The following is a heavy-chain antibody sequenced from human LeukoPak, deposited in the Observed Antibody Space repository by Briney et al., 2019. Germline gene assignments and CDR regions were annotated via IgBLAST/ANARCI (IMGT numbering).Heavy chain of an antibody. CDR1: GFTFSSHL. D-gene: IGHD3-22*01. J-gene: IGHJ4*02. CDR2: IYSGGST. V-gene: IGHV3-53*01. Sequence: GSLRLSCAASGFTFSSHLMHWVRQAPGKGLEWVSVIYSGGSTYYADSVKGRFTISRDNSKNTLYLQMNSLRAEDTAVYYCARDGDYYDSSGSYWGQGTLVTVSS. CDR3: ARDGDYYDSSGSY.